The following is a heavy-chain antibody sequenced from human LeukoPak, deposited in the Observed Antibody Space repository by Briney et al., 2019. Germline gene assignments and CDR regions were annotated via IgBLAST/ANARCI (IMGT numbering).Heavy chain of an antibody. Sequence: ASVKVSCKASGYTFTSYYMHWVRQAPGQGLEWMGIINPSGGSTSYAQKFQGRVTMTRDMSTSTVYMELSSLRSEDTAVYYCARDSSGDMHAFDIWGQGTMVTVSS. CDR1: GYTFTSYY. V-gene: IGHV1-46*01. CDR2: INPSGGST. J-gene: IGHJ3*02. CDR3: ARDSSGDMHAFDI. D-gene: IGHD4-17*01.